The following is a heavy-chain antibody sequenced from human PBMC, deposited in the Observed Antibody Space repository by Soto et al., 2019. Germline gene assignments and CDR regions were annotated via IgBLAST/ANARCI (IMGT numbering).Heavy chain of an antibody. J-gene: IGHJ5*02. V-gene: IGHV3-23*01. CDR3: AKVELLYYDFWRGSGWLDP. CDR2: ISGSGGST. Sequence: PGGSLRLSCAASGFTFSSYAMSWVRQAPGKGLEWVSAISGSGGSTYYADSVKGRFTISRDNSKNTLYLQMNSLRAEDTAVYYCAKVELLYYDFWRGSGWLDPCGQGTMLTVYS. CDR1: GFTFSSYA. D-gene: IGHD3-3*01.